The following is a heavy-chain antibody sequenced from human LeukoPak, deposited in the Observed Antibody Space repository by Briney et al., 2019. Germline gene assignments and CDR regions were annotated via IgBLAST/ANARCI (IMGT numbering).Heavy chain of an antibody. J-gene: IGHJ1*01. V-gene: IGHV1-46*01. CDR3: ASPSYSGWYFPH. Sequence: ASVKVSCKACRYTFTSYYMHWVRQAPGQGLEWMGIINPSGGSTSYAQKFQGRVTMTRDTSTSTVYMELSSLRSEDTAVYYCASPSYSGWYFPHWGQGTRVTVSS. D-gene: IGHD6-19*01. CDR1: RYTFTSYY. CDR2: INPSGGST.